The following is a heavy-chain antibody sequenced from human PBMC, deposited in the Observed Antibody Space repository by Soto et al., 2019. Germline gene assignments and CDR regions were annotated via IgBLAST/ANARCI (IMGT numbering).Heavy chain of an antibody. J-gene: IGHJ6*02. D-gene: IGHD3-3*01. CDR2: IYYSGST. V-gene: IGHV4-39*01. CDR1: GGSISSSSYY. Sequence: PSETLSLTCTVSGGSISSSSYYWGWIRQPPGKGLEWIGSIYYSGSTYYNPSLKSRVTISVDTSKNQFSLKLSSVTAADTAVYYRARHNGYYDFWSGYYIGYGMDVWGQGTTVTVSS. CDR3: ARHNGYYDFWSGYYIGYGMDV.